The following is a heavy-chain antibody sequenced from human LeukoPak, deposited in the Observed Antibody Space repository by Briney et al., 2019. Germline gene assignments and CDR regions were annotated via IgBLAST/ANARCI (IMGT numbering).Heavy chain of an antibody. J-gene: IGHJ3*02. CDR3: AHSYDSGTYDAFAI. CDR2: IYWNDDK. CDR1: GFSLSTSGVG. Sequence: SAPTLVNPTQTLTLTCTFSGFSLSTSGVGVGWIRQPPGKALEWLALIYWNDDKRYSPSLKSSLTITKDTSKKQVVLTMTNMDPVDTATYYCAHSYDSGTYDAFAIWGQGTMVTVSS. D-gene: IGHD4/OR15-4a*01. V-gene: IGHV2-5*01.